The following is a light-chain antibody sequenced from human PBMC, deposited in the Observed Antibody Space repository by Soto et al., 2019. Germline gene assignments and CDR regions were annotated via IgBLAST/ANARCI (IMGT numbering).Light chain of an antibody. CDR2: KAS. V-gene: IGKV1-5*03. Sequence: DIQMTQSPSTLCASVGDRVTITCRASESIDSWLAWHQQKPGRAPKLLISKASSLESGVPSRFSGSGFGTEFTLTISSLQPDDFATYYCQQYNSYRAFGQGTKVEI. J-gene: IGKJ1*01. CDR3: QQYNSYRA. CDR1: ESIDSW.